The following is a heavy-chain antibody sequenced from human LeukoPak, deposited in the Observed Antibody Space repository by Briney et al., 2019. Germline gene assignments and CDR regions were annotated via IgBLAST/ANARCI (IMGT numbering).Heavy chain of an antibody. D-gene: IGHD6-13*01. Sequence: SVKVSCKASGGTFSSYAISWVRQAPGQGLEWMGGIIPIFGTANYAQKFQGRVTITADKSTSTAYMELSSLRSEDTAVYYCARDLDGAAAGTGAFDIWGQGTMVTVSS. CDR1: GGTFSSYA. V-gene: IGHV1-69*06. CDR2: IIPIFGTA. CDR3: ARDLDGAAAGTGAFDI. J-gene: IGHJ3*02.